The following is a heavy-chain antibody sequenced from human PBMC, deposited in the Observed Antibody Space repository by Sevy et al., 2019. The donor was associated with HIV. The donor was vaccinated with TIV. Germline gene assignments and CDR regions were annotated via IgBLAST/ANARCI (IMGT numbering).Heavy chain of an antibody. V-gene: IGHV3-21*01. J-gene: IGHJ3*02. CDR1: GFTFSSYS. D-gene: IGHD6-19*01. CDR3: ARDLTAVADNAFDI. Sequence: GESLKISCAASGFTFSSYSMNWVRQAPGKGLEWVSSISSSSSYIYYADSVKGRFTISRDNAKNSLYLQMNSLRAEDTAVYYCARDLTAVADNAFDIWGQGTMVTVSS. CDR2: ISSSSSYI.